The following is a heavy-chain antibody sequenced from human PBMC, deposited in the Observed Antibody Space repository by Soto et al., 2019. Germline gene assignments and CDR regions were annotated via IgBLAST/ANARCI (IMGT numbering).Heavy chain of an antibody. J-gene: IGHJ4*02. CDR1: GFTVSTKY. CDR2: IYSGGST. CDR3: ARYPWAADY. Sequence: EVQLVESGGGLVQPGGSLRLSCAASGFTVSTKYMSWVRQAPGKGLEWVSVIYSGGSTCYADSVRGRFTISRDNSKNTVNLQMNSLRAEDTAVYYCARYPWAADYWGQGTLVTVSS. D-gene: IGHD3-16*01. V-gene: IGHV3-66*01.